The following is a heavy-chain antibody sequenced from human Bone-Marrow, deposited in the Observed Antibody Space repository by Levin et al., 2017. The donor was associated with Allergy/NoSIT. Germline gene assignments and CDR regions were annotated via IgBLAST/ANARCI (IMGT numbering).Heavy chain of an antibody. V-gene: IGHV3-49*03. D-gene: IGHD3-22*01. CDR3: TRAFGSSGYYTDY. J-gene: IGHJ4*02. Sequence: GGSLRLSCTASGFTFGDYAMSWFRQAPGKGLEWVGFIRSKAYGGTTEYAASVKGRFTISRDDSKSIAYLQMNSLKTEDTAVYYCTRAFGSSGYYTDYWGQGTLVTVSS. CDR2: IRSKAYGGTT. CDR1: GFTFGDYA.